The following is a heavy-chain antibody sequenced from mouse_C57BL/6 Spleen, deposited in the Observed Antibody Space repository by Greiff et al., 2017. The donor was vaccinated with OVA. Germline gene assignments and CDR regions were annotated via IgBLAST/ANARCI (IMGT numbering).Heavy chain of an antibody. J-gene: IGHJ2*01. CDR1: GYTFTSYW. CDR3: ARGHPDGDY. V-gene: IGHV1-50*01. CDR2: IDPSDSYT. Sequence: QVQLQQPGAELVKPGASVKLSCKASGYTFTSYWMQWVKQRPGQGLEWIGEIDPSDSYTNYNQKFKGKATLTVDTSSSTAYMQLSSLTSEDSAVYYCARGHPDGDYWGQGTTLTVSS.